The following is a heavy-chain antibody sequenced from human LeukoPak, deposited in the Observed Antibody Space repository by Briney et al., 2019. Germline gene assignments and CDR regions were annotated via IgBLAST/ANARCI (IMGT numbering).Heavy chain of an antibody. V-gene: IGHV3-30*02. J-gene: IGHJ3*02. CDR3: ARGRDGYNLVDAFDI. CDR2: IRYDGSNK. Sequence: GGSLRLSCAASGFTFNNYAMSWVRQAPGKGLEWVAFIRYDGSNKYYADSVEGRFTISRDNSKNTLYLQMNSLRAEDTAVYYCARGRDGYNLVDAFDIWGQGIMVTVSS. CDR1: GFTFNNYA. D-gene: IGHD5-24*01.